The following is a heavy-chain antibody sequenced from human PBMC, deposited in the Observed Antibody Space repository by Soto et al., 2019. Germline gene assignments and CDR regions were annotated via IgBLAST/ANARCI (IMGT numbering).Heavy chain of an antibody. D-gene: IGHD6-13*01. CDR2: INPNSGIT. Sequence: QVQVGQSGAEVKKPGASVKISCKASGYRFTSYYMHWVRQAPGQGLEWMGIINPNSGITNYAQNFQGRVSMTRDTSTSTVYMELSSLKSEDTAVYYCSRSRGAAAGINWFDPWGQGTLVTVSS. CDR1: GYRFTSYY. V-gene: IGHV1-46*03. CDR3: SRSRGAAAGINWFDP. J-gene: IGHJ5*02.